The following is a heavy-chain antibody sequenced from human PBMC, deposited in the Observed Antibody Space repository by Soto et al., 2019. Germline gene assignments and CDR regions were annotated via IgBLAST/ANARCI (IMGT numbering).Heavy chain of an antibody. V-gene: IGHV4-39*01. D-gene: IGHD4-17*01. CDR3: ARNANYGGNSDY. J-gene: IGHJ4*02. CDR1: GGSISSSSYY. CDR2: IYYSGST. Sequence: PSETLSLTCTVSGGSISSSSYYWGWIRQPPGKGLEWIGSIYYSGSTYYNPSLKSRVTISVDTSKNQFSLKLSSVTAADTAVYYCARNANYGGNSDYWGQGTLVTVSS.